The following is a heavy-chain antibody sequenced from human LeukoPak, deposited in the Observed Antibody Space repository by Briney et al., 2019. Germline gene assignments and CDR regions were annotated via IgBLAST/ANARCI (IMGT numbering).Heavy chain of an antibody. Sequence: PSETLSPTCTFSGGSFSPAHWSWIRQPPGKGLEWIGVICDNGNTDYNPSLKSRVTISVDTSKSQFSLKLSSLAAADTAVYYCATGRDPYKTGHWGQGTLVTVSS. V-gene: IGHV4-59*03. CDR3: ATGRDPYKTGH. J-gene: IGHJ4*02. CDR2: ICDNGNT. CDR1: GGSFSPAH. D-gene: IGHD5-24*01.